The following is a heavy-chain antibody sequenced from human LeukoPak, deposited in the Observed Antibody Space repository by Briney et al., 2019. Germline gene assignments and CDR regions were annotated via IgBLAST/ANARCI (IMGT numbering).Heavy chain of an antibody. D-gene: IGHD6-19*01. J-gene: IGHJ5*02. V-gene: IGHV4-4*07. CDR1: GGSISSYY. Sequence: SETLSLTCTVWGGSISSYYWSWLRQPAGKGLEWVGRIYTSGSTNYNPSLKSRVTMSVDTSKNQFSLKLSSVTAADTAVYYCARDRWSSGWYEYNWFDPWGQGTLVTVSS. CDR2: IYTSGST. CDR3: ARDRWSSGWYEYNWFDP.